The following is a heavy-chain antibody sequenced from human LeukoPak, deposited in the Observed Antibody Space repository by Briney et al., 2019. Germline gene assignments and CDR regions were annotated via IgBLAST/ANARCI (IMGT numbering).Heavy chain of an antibody. V-gene: IGHV3-9*01. CDR3: AKDIGEINCSSTSCYGSAFDI. J-gene: IGHJ3*02. Sequence: SLRLSFSASGFTFDEYAMPWVRQAPGKGLEWVSGISWDSGSIGYADSVKGRFTISRDNAKNSLYLQMNSLSAEHTALYYCAKDIGEINCSSTSCYGSAFDIWGQGTMVTVSS. D-gene: IGHD2-2*01. CDR2: ISWDSGSI. CDR1: GFTFDEYA.